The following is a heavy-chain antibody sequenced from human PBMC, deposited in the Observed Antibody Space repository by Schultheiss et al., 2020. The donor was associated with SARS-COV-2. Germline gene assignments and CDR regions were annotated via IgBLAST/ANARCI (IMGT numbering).Heavy chain of an antibody. CDR1: GGSFSGYY. D-gene: IGHD3/OR15-3a*01. Sequence: TLSLTCAVYGGSFSGYYWSWIRQPPGKGLEWIGEISHNGSTKYNPSLESRVAISLDTAKNQFSLKLTSVTAADTSLYYCARSFQLILPQASWFDPWGQGTLVTVSS. CDR2: ISHNGST. V-gene: IGHV4-34*01. CDR3: ARSFQLILPQASWFDP. J-gene: IGHJ5*02.